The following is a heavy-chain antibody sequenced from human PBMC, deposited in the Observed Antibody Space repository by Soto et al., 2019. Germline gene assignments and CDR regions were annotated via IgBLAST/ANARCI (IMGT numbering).Heavy chain of an antibody. J-gene: IGHJ4*02. CDR3: ARASIFDY. CDR2: IYYSGST. Sequence: SETRSLTCTVSGGSISSYYWSWIRQPPGKGLEWIGYIYYSGSTNYNPSLKSRVTISVDTSKNQFSLKLSSVTAADTAVYYCARASIFDYWGQGTLVTVSS. V-gene: IGHV4-59*01. CDR1: GGSISSYY.